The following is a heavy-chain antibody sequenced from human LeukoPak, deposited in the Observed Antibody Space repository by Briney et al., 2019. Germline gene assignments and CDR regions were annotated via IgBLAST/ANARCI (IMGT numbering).Heavy chain of an antibody. Sequence: PSETLSLTCTVSGGSISSGDYYWSWIRQPPGKGLEWIGYIYYSGSTYYNPSHKSRVTISVDTSKNQFSLKLSSVTAADTAVYYCARAKGGSGSYYTFDYWGQGTLVTVSS. V-gene: IGHV4-30-4*01. CDR3: ARAKGGSGSYYTFDY. CDR1: GGSISSGDYY. D-gene: IGHD3-10*01. J-gene: IGHJ4*02. CDR2: IYYSGST.